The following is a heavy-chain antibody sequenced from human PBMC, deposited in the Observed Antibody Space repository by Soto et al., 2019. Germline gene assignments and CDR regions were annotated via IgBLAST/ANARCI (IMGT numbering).Heavy chain of an antibody. J-gene: IGHJ6*02. CDR3: ARGGTGTYYYYGMDV. CDR1: GYTFTGYY. V-gene: IGHV1-2*02. D-gene: IGHD1-7*01. Sequence: QVQLVQSGAEVKKPGASVKVSCKASGYTFTGYYMHWVRQAPGQGLEWMGWINPNSGGTNYAQKFQGRVPMTRDTSISTAYMELSRLRSDDTAVYYCARGGTGTYYYYGMDVWGQGTTVTVSS. CDR2: INPNSGGT.